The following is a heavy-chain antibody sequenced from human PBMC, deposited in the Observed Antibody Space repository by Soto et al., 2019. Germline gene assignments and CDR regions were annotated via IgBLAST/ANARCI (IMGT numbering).Heavy chain of an antibody. Sequence: GGSLRLSCAASGFTFGDYYMSWIRQAPGKGLEWVSYISYSGNTIYYADSVKGRFTISRDNAKTSLYLQMNSLRVEDTALYYCVRPYYSSSWFPFDRWGQGTLVTVSS. CDR2: ISYSGNTI. CDR1: GFTFGDYY. D-gene: IGHD6-13*01. J-gene: IGHJ4*02. CDR3: VRPYYSSSWFPFDR. V-gene: IGHV3-11*01.